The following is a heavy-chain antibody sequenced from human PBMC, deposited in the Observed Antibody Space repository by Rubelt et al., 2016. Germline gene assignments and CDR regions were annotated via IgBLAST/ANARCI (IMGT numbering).Heavy chain of an antibody. V-gene: IGHV4-39*07. CDR2: IYYSGST. Sequence: QLQLQESGPGLVKPSETLSLTCTVSGGSISSSSYYWGWIRQPPGKGLEWIGSIYYSGSTYYNPSLKSRVTISVYTSKNQFSLKLISVTAADTAVYYCARDRSPAAGTEDWYFGLWGRGTLVTVSS. CDR3: ARDRSPAAGTEDWYFGL. D-gene: IGHD6-13*01. CDR1: GGSISSSSYY. J-gene: IGHJ2*01.